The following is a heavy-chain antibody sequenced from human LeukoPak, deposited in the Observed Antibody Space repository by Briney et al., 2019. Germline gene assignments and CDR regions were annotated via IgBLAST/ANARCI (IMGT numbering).Heavy chain of an antibody. D-gene: IGHD3-3*01. CDR2: IYTSGST. Sequence: PSETLSLTCTVSGGSISSYYWSWIRQPAGKGLEWIGRIYTSGSTNYNPSLKSRVTMSVDTSKNQFSLKLSSVTAADTAVYYCARESYYDFWSGYSQYYFDYWGQGTLVTVSS. CDR3: ARESYYDFWSGYSQYYFDY. V-gene: IGHV4-4*07. J-gene: IGHJ4*02. CDR1: GGSISSYY.